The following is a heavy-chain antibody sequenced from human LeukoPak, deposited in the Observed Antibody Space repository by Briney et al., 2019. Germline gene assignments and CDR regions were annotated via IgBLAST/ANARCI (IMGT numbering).Heavy chain of an antibody. D-gene: IGHD2-21*01. CDR3: ARHSPGRHIVVVIAPFDY. CDR1: DFSISSGFY. Sequence: SETLSLTCVVSDFSISSGFYWGWIRPPPGKGLEWIGSIHHSGSTYYNPSLKSRVTISVDTSKNQFSLKLSSVTAADTAVYYCARHSPGRHIVVVIAPFDYWGQGTLVTVSS. CDR2: IHHSGST. V-gene: IGHV4-38-2*01. J-gene: IGHJ4*02.